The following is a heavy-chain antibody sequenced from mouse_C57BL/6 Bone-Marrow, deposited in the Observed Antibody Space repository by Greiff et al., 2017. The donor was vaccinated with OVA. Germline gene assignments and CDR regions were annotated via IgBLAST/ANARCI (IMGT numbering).Heavy chain of an antibody. D-gene: IGHD2-2*01. V-gene: IGHV1-50*01. Sequence: VQLQQPGAELVKPGASVKLSCKASGYTFTSYWMQWVKQRPGQGLEWIGEIDPSDSYTNYNQKFQGKATLTVATSSSTAYMQRSSQTSEYSAVYYCAIRVYYGYDGYYAMDYWGQGTSVTVSS. CDR2: IDPSDSYT. J-gene: IGHJ4*01. CDR1: GYTFTSYW. CDR3: AIRVYYGYDGYYAMDY.